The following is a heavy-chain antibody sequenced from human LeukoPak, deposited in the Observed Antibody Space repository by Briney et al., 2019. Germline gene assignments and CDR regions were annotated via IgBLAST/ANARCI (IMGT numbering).Heavy chain of an antibody. J-gene: IGHJ4*02. CDR2: INPSGGST. V-gene: IGHV1-46*01. CDR1: GYTFTSYG. D-gene: IGHD4-17*01. Sequence: GASVKVSCKASGYTFTSYGISWVRQAPGQGLEWMGIINPSGGSTSYAQKFQGRVTMTRDTSTSTVYMELSSLRSEDTAVYYCARANMTTVIFDYWGQGTLVTVSS. CDR3: ARANMTTVIFDY.